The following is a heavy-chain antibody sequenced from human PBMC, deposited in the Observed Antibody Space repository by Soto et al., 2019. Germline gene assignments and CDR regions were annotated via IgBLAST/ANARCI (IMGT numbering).Heavy chain of an antibody. V-gene: IGHV3-15*07. CDR3: TTDHDFWSGYPFDY. J-gene: IGHJ4*02. D-gene: IGHD3-3*01. CDR2: IKSKTDGGTT. CDR1: GFTFSNAW. Sequence: GGSLRLSCAASGFTFSNAWMNWVRQAPGKGLEWVGRIKSKTDGGTTDYAAPVKGRFTISRDDSKNTLYLQMNSLKTEDTAVYYCTTDHDFWSGYPFDYWGQGTLVTVSS.